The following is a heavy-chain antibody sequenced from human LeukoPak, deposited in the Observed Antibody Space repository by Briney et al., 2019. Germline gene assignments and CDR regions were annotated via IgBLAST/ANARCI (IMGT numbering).Heavy chain of an antibody. CDR3: ARDPPTAAFDI. CDR1: GFTFSSYS. J-gene: IGHJ3*02. Sequence: TGGSLRLSCAASGFTFSSYSMNWVRQAPGKGLEWVSYISSSSTIYYADSVKGRFTISRDNAKNSLYLQMNSLRAEDTAVYYCARDPPTAAFDIWGQGTMVTVSS. V-gene: IGHV3-48*04. CDR2: ISSSSTI.